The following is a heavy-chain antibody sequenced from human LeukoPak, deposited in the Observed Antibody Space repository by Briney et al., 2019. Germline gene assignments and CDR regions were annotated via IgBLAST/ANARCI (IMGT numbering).Heavy chain of an antibody. CDR1: GFTFSSYA. D-gene: IGHD3-10*01. V-gene: IGHV3-23*01. Sequence: PGGSLRLSCAASGFTFSSYAMSWVRQAPGKGLEWVSAISGSGGSTYYADSVKGRFTISRDNSKNTLYLQMNSLIAEDTAVYYCAKDNERFGEFRVLYWYCDLWGRGTLVTVSS. J-gene: IGHJ2*01. CDR2: ISGSGGST. CDR3: AKDNERFGEFRVLYWYCDL.